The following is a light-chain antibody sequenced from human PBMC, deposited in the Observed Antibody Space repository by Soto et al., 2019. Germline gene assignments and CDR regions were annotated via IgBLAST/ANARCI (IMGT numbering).Light chain of an antibody. V-gene: IGKV1-5*01. Sequence: DIQMTQSPSTLSASVGYRVTITCRASQSISGWLAWYQQKPGKAPKLLIYDASILKSGVPSRFSGSGSGTEFTLTISSLQPDDFATYYCQQYESNFGGGTKVDIK. CDR3: QQYESN. J-gene: IGKJ4*01. CDR2: DAS. CDR1: QSISGW.